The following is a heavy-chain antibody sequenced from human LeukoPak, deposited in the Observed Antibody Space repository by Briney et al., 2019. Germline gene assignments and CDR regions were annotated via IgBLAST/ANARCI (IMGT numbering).Heavy chain of an antibody. Sequence: SETLSLTCTVSGGSISSYYWSWIRQPPGKGLEWIGNIYYSGSTNYNPSLKSRVTISVDTSKNQFSLKLSSVTAADTAVYYCARNLCSVDCYSADYYYMDVWGKGTTVTVSS. J-gene: IGHJ6*03. CDR1: GGSISSYY. CDR3: ARNLCSVDCYSADYYYMDV. V-gene: IGHV4-59*01. D-gene: IGHD2-21*01. CDR2: IYYSGST.